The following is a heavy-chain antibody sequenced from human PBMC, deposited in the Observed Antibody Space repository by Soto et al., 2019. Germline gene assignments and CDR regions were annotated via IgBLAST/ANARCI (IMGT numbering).Heavy chain of an antibody. Sequence: SETLSLTCAVYGGSFSAYYWSWIRQAPGKGLEFIGEIDHSGSPRYNPSFQSRVTMSVDTSKKQISLTLNFLTAADTAVYSCASVRRKRHFYNYGLDVWGQGTAVTIYS. CDR2: IDHSGSP. CDR1: GGSFSAYY. J-gene: IGHJ6*02. D-gene: IGHD6-6*01. V-gene: IGHV4-34*01. CDR3: ASVRRKRHFYNYGLDV.